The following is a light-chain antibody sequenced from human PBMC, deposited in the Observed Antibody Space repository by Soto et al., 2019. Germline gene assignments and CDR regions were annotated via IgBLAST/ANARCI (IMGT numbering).Light chain of an antibody. V-gene: IGLV7-43*01. CDR2: HTS. CDR1: TGAVTGDNY. J-gene: IGLJ2*01. Sequence: QTVVTQEASLSVSPGGTVTLTCASSTGAVTGDNYANWFQQKPGQAPRSLIYHTSSRHSWAPARFTGSLLGGKAALTLSGVQPEDEAAYHCLLNYGGTAVFGGGTQLTVL. CDR3: LLNYGGTAV.